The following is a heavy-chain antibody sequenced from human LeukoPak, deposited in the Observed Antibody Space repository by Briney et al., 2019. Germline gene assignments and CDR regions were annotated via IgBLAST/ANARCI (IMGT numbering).Heavy chain of an antibody. J-gene: IGHJ4*02. CDR2: IGTTISDK. D-gene: IGHD6-13*01. Sequence: GGSLRLSCAASGFTFSTSAMSWVGQPAPKGLDGVSVIGTTISDKYYADSGKGRFTISRDNSKNTVYLQLNSLRVEDTAVYYCAKRVAAAGRTYYFDYWGQGTVVIVSS. V-gene: IGHV3-23*01. CDR3: AKRVAAAGRTYYFDY. CDR1: GFTFSTSA.